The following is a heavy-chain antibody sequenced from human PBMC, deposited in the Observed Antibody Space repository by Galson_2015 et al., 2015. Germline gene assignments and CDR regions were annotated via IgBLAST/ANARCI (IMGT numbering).Heavy chain of an antibody. CDR3: ARHRAAGGGYYYGMDV. Sequence: QSGAEVKKAGESLEISCKTSGYRFSNYWIAWVRQMPGKGLEWMGIINPGASDTRYSPSLQGQVTISVDKSMNTAYLQWSSLKASDTAMYYCARHRAAGGGYYYGMDVWGQGTTVTVSS. J-gene: IGHJ6*02. CDR1: GYRFSNYW. V-gene: IGHV5-51*01. D-gene: IGHD6-13*01. CDR2: INPGASDT.